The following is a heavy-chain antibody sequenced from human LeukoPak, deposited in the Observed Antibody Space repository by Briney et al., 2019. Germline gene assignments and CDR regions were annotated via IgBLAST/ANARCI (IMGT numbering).Heavy chain of an antibody. Sequence: ASVKVPCKASGYTFTGYYMHGVRQAPGQGLEWMGWINPNSGGTIFAQKFQGRVTMTRDTSISTAYMELNSLKSDDTAMYYCARRYCSGGTCYSDYWGQGTLVTVSS. J-gene: IGHJ4*02. D-gene: IGHD2-15*01. V-gene: IGHV1-2*02. CDR2: INPNSGGT. CDR3: ARRYCSGGTCYSDY. CDR1: GYTFTGYY.